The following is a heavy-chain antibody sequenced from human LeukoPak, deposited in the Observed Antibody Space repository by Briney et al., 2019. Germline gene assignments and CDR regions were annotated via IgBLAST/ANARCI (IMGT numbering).Heavy chain of an antibody. D-gene: IGHD2-2*01. CDR1: GYTLTELS. Sequence: ASVKVSCKVSGYTLTELSMHWVRQAPGKGLEWMGGFDREDGETIYAQKFQGRVTMTEDTSTDTAYMELSTLRSEDTAVYYCATAPIFENIVVVPAAFSLDVWGKGTTVTVSS. J-gene: IGHJ6*04. CDR3: ATAPIFENIVVVPAAFSLDV. CDR2: FDREDGET. V-gene: IGHV1-24*01.